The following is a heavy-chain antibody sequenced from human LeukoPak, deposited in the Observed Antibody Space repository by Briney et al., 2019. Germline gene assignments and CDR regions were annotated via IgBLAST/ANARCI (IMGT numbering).Heavy chain of an antibody. J-gene: IGHJ4*02. CDR1: GDSISSSTYC. V-gene: IGHV4-39*01. D-gene: IGHD5-18*01. CDR3: ARLVSRRGYSFDY. CDR2: IYYSGTT. Sequence: SETLSLTCTVSGDSISSSTYCWGGIRQPPGKGLEWIGSIYYSGTTYYSPSLKTRVTISVDTSKNRFSLKLSSVTAADTAVYYCARLVSRRGYSFDYWGQGTLVTVSS.